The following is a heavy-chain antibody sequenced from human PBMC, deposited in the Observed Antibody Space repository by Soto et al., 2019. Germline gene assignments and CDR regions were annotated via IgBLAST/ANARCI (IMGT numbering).Heavy chain of an antibody. CDR3: AKRPLATVFGVAGNRFDP. CDR2: ISGSGGST. CDR1: GFTFSTYA. V-gene: IGHV3-23*01. J-gene: IGHJ5*02. D-gene: IGHD3-3*01. Sequence: EVQLLESGGGLVQPGGSLRLSCAASGFTFSTYAMTWVRQAPGKGLEWVSGISGSGGSTYYADSVKSRFTISRDNSKNTLYLQMNSLRAEDTAVYYCAKRPLATVFGVAGNRFDPWGQGTLVTVSS.